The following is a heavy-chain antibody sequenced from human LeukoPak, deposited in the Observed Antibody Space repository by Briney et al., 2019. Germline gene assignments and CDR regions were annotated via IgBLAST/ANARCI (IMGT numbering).Heavy chain of an antibody. J-gene: IGHJ4*02. CDR1: GFTFDDYG. V-gene: IGHV3-7*01. Sequence: PGGSLRLSCAASGFTFDDYGMSWVRQAPGKGLEWVANIKQDGSEKYYVDSVKGRFTISRDNAKNSLYLQMNSLRAEDTAVYYCARDVGSAAVGGEDFDYWGQGTLVTVSS. CDR3: ARDVGSAAVGGEDFDY. D-gene: IGHD6-13*01. CDR2: IKQDGSEK.